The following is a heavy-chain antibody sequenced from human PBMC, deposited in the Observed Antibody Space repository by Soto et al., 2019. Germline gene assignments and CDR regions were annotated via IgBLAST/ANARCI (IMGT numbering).Heavy chain of an antibody. Sequence: EVQLVESGGGLVQPGGSLRLSCAASGFTVRSDFMSWVRQAPGKGLEWVSILHRDGNTYYANSVKGRFTISRDNSKNTLYLQMNSLRAEDTSVYYCATRGEWGQGTLVTVPS. CDR1: GFTVRSDF. J-gene: IGHJ4*02. CDR2: LHRDGNT. D-gene: IGHD2-21*01. CDR3: ATRGE. V-gene: IGHV3-66*01.